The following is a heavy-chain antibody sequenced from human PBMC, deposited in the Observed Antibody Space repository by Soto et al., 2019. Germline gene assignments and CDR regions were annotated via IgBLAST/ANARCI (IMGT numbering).Heavy chain of an antibody. V-gene: IGHV4-39*01. Sequence: QLPLQESGPGLVKPSETLSLTCTVSGGSISSSSYYWGWIRQPPGKGLEWIGSIYYSGSTYYNPSLKRPVTISVDTSKNQFSLKLXXXTAADTAXXYXAXXXXXXXXSGGSCHVDYWGQGTLVTVSS. CDR1: GGSISSSSYY. J-gene: IGHJ4*02. CDR2: IYYSGST. D-gene: IGHD2-15*01. CDR3: AXXXXXXXXSGGSCHVDY.